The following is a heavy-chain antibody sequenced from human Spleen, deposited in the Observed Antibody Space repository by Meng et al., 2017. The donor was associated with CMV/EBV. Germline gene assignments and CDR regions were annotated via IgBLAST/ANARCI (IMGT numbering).Heavy chain of an antibody. CDR2: INPNSGGT. D-gene: IGHD2-21*01. J-gene: IGHJ4*02. V-gene: IGHV1-2*02. CDR1: GYTFTGYY. CDR3: ARGHLSGDLEAY. Sequence: VQAVVPGAEGKKPGASLKVACKASGYTFTGYYMHWVRQAPGQGLEWRGWINPNSGGTNYAQKFQGRVTMTRDTSISTAYMELRSLRSDDTAVYYCARGHLSGDLEAYWGQGTLVTVSS.